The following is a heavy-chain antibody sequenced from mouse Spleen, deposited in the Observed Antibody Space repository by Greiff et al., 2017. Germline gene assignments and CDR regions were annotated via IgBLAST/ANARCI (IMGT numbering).Heavy chain of an antibody. CDR2: INPSSGYT. CDR1: GYTFTSYW. J-gene: IGHJ3*01. D-gene: IGHD4-1*01. V-gene: IGHV1-7*01. CDR3: ARGGTGTTAWFAY. Sequence: VQLQESGAELAKPGASVKLSCKASGYTFTSYWMPWVKQRPGQGLEWIGYINPSSGYTKYNQNFKDKATLTAAKSSSTAYMQLSSLTSEDSAVYDCARGGTGTTAWFAYWGQGTLVTVSA.